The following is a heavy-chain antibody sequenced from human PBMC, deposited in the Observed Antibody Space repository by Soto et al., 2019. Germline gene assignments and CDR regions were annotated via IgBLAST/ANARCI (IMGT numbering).Heavy chain of an antibody. CDR1: GGSITSSY. CDR3: AREYSSSSSFDY. V-gene: IGHV4-59*01. Sequence: PSETLSLTCTVSGGSITSSYWSWIRRPPGKGLEWIGYIYYSGSTNYNPSLKSRVTISVDTSKNQFSLKLSSVTAADTAVYYCAREYSSSSSFDYWGQGTLVTVSS. D-gene: IGHD6-6*01. CDR2: IYYSGST. J-gene: IGHJ4*02.